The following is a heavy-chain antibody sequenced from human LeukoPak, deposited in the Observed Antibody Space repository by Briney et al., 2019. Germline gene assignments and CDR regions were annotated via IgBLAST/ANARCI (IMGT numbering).Heavy chain of an antibody. CDR1: GYSFTSYW. Sequence: GESLQISCKGSGYSFTSYWVGWLRHLPGKGLEWMGIFYPGDSDTRYSPSFQAQAPISADKSISTASLQWSSLQASDAAMYYCARRYYYDSSGYYYSYWGQGTLVTVSS. V-gene: IGHV5-51*01. D-gene: IGHD3-22*01. CDR3: ARRYYYDSSGYYYSY. CDR2: FYPGDSDT. J-gene: IGHJ4*02.